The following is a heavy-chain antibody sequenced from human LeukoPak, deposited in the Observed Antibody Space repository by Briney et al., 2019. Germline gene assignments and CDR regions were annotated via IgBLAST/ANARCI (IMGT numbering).Heavy chain of an antibody. D-gene: IGHD3-22*01. CDR2: IPYAGTNK. CDR3: AREGTMISSFDY. J-gene: IGHJ4*02. V-gene: IGHV3-30*04. Sequence: GGSLRLSCAASGFTFSSYVMNWVRQAPGKGLEWVAVIPYAGTNKYYADSVKGRFTVSRDNAKNSLYLEMNSLRVDDTAVYYCAREGTMISSFDYWGQGTLVTVSS. CDR1: GFTFSSYV.